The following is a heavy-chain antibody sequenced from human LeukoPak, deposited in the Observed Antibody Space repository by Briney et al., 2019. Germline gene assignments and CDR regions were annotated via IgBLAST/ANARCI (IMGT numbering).Heavy chain of an antibody. CDR2: ISAYNGNT. V-gene: IGHV1-18*04. D-gene: IGHD3-9*01. Sequence: GASVKVSCKASGYTFTSYGISWVRQAPGQGLEWMRWISAYNGNTNYAQKLQGRVTMTTDTSTSTAYMELRSLRSDDTAVYYCARAVGYYDILTGYSYNWFDPWGQGTLVTVSS. J-gene: IGHJ5*02. CDR1: GYTFTSYG. CDR3: ARAVGYYDILTGYSYNWFDP.